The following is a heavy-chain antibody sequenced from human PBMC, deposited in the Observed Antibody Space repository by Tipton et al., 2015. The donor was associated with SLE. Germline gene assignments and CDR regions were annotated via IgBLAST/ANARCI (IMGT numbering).Heavy chain of an antibody. Sequence: TLSLTCTVSGGSISSYYWSWIRQPPGKGLEWIGYIYTSGGTNYNPSLKSRVTISVDTSKNQFSLKLSSVTAADTAVYYCAREREYPRDYYYMDVWGKGTTVTVSS. CDR1: GGSISSYY. V-gene: IGHV4-4*08. D-gene: IGHD6-6*01. CDR3: AREREYPRDYYYMDV. CDR2: IYTSGGT. J-gene: IGHJ6*03.